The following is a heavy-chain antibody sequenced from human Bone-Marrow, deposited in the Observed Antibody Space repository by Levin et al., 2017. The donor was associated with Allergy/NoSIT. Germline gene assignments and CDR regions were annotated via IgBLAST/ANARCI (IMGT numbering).Heavy chain of an antibody. CDR1: GYTFTSYD. Sequence: ASVKVSCKASGYTFTSYDINWVRQATGQGLEWMGWMNPNSGNTGYAQKFQGRVTMTRNTSISTAYMELSSLRSEDTAVYYCARGPNFEYCSGGSCYPAELLFDPWGQGTLVTVSS. V-gene: IGHV1-8*01. CDR3: ARGPNFEYCSGGSCYPAELLFDP. J-gene: IGHJ5*02. D-gene: IGHD2-15*01. CDR2: MNPNSGNT.